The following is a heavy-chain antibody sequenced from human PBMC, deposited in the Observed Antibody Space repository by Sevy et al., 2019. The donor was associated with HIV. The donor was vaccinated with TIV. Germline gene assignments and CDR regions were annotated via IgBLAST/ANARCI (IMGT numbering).Heavy chain of an antibody. D-gene: IGHD2-15*01. CDR2: INHSGST. CDR1: GGSFSGYY. Sequence: SETLSLTCAVYGGSFSGYYWSWIRQPPGKGLEWIGEINHSGSTNYNPSLKSRVTISVDTSKNQFSLKRSSVTAADTAVYYCARGLGYCSGGSCYSGYYYGMDVWGQGTTVTVSS. CDR3: ARGLGYCSGGSCYSGYYYGMDV. V-gene: IGHV4-34*01. J-gene: IGHJ6*02.